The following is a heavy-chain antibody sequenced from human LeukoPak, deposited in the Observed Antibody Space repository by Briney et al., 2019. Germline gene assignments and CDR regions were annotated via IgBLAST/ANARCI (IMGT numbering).Heavy chain of an antibody. CDR3: ASTPLRYFDWLPLYYYYYMDV. CDR1: AGSFSGYY. V-gene: IGHV4-34*01. J-gene: IGHJ6*03. Sequence: SETLSLTSAVYAGSFSGYYWRWIGQRPGKGLEWIGEINHSGSTNYNPSLKRRVTISVDTSKNQFSLKLSSVTAADTAVYYCASTPLRYFDWLPLYYYYYMDVWGKGTTVSVSS. CDR2: INHSGST. D-gene: IGHD3-9*01.